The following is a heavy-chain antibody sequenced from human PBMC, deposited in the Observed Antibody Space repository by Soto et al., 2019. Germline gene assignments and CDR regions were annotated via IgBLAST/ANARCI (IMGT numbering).Heavy chain of an antibody. CDR1: GGSFSGYY. CDR3: AREGRDGDNTNKYYYYGMDV. V-gene: IGHV4-34*01. CDR2: INHSGST. D-gene: IGHD1-1*01. J-gene: IGHJ6*04. Sequence: SETLSLTCAVYGGSFSGYYWSWIRQPPGKGLEWIGEINHSGSTNYNPSLKSRVTISVDTSKNQFSLKLSSVTAADTAVYYCAREGRDGDNTNKYYYYGMDVWGKGTTVTVSS.